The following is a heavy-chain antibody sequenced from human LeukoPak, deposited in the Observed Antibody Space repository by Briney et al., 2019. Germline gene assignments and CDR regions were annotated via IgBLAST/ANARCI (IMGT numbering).Heavy chain of an antibody. D-gene: IGHD3-16*01. V-gene: IGHV3-64*01. J-gene: IGHJ4*02. CDR2: IRSNGGRT. Sequence: GGSLRLSCAASGFTFSSYAMHWVRKAPGKGLEYVSAIRSNGGRTYYANSVKGRFTISRDNSKNTLYLQMGSLRAEDMAVYYFARVGARLYYFDYWGQGTLVTVSS. CDR1: GFTFSSYA. CDR3: ARVGARLYYFDY.